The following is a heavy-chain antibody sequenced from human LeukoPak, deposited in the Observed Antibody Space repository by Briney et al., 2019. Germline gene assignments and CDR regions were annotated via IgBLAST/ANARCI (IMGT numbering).Heavy chain of an antibody. D-gene: IGHD1-7*01. CDR3: ASGGRITGPTLWFDP. J-gene: IGHJ5*02. Sequence: PSETLSLTCAVYGGSFSGYYWSWIRQPPGKGLEWIGEINHSGSTNYNPSLKSRLPISVDTSKNQSSLKLSSVTAADTAVSYCASGGRITGPTLWFDPWGQGTLVTVSS. V-gene: IGHV4-34*01. CDR1: GGSFSGYY. CDR2: INHSGST.